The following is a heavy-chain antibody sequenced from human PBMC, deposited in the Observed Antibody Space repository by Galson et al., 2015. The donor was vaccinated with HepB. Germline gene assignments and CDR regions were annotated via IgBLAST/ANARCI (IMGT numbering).Heavy chain of an antibody. CDR3: ARVKTVYGSGSYTFDY. CDR1: GYTFTSYA. CDR2: INAGNGNT. Sequence: SVKVSCKASGYTFTSYAMHWVRQAPGQRLEWMGWINAGNGNTKYSQKFQGRVTITRDTSASTAYMELSSLRSEDTAVYYCARVKTVYGSGSYTFDYWGQGTLVTVSS. J-gene: IGHJ4*02. D-gene: IGHD3-10*01. V-gene: IGHV1-3*01.